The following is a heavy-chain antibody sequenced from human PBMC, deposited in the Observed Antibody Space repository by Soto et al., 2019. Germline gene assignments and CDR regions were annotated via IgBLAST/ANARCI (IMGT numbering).Heavy chain of an antibody. CDR3: ATSTGWPGFDY. CDR2: IHYSGST. V-gene: IGHV4-61*01. Sequence: QVQLQESGPGLVKPSETLSLNCTVSGGSIGSGTYYCSWIRQPPGKGLEWIGHIHYSGSTNYNPSLKCXVTILLDTSKNQFSLKLTSLTAADTAVYHCATSTGWPGFDYWGQGALVTVSS. D-gene: IGHD2-8*02. J-gene: IGHJ4*02. CDR1: GGSIGSGTYY.